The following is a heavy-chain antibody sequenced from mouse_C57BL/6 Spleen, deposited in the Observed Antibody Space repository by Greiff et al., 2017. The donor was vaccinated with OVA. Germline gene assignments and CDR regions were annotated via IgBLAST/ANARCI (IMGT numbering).Heavy chain of an antibody. Sequence: QVQLQQSGPELVKPGASVKISFKASGYAFSSSWMNWVKQRPGKGLEWIGRIYPGDGDTNYNGKFKGKATLTADKSSSTAYMQLSSLTSEDSAVYFCARPITTVDLDWYFDVWGTGTTVTVSS. D-gene: IGHD1-1*01. CDR3: ARPITTVDLDWYFDV. CDR1: GYAFSSSW. V-gene: IGHV1-82*01. CDR2: IYPGDGDT. J-gene: IGHJ1*03.